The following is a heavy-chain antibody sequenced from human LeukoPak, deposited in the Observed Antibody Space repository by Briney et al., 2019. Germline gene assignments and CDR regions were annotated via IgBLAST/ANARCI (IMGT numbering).Heavy chain of an antibody. CDR3: AKAAYGDYVNWFDP. CDR2: IGGIGAST. D-gene: IGHD4-17*01. Sequence: GGSLRLSCAASGFTFSSHAMNWVRQAPGKGLEWVSSIGGIGASTYYADSVKGRFTISRDNSKNTLYLQMNSLRAEDTALYYCAKAAYGDYVNWFDPWGQGILVIVS. J-gene: IGHJ5*02. CDR1: GFTFSSHA. V-gene: IGHV3-23*01.